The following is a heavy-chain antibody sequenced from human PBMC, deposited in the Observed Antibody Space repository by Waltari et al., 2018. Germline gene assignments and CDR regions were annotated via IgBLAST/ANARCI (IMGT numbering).Heavy chain of an antibody. CDR1: GYTFASYD. V-gene: IGHV1-8*01. Sequence: QVQLVQSGAEVKKPGASVKVSCKASGYTFASYDINWVRQATGQGLEWMGWMNPNSGNTGYAQKFQGRVTMTRNTSISTAYMELSSLRSEDTAVYYCARAEWELFDDDAFDIWGQGTMVTVSS. J-gene: IGHJ3*02. D-gene: IGHD1-26*01. CDR3: ARAEWELFDDDAFDI. CDR2: MNPNSGNT.